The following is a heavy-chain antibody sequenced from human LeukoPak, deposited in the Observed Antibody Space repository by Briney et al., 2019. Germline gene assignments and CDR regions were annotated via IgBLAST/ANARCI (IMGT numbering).Heavy chain of an antibody. J-gene: IGHJ4*02. D-gene: IGHD1-26*01. CDR1: GFTFDDYA. V-gene: IGHV3-9*01. CDR3: AKDIGGSYYAYYFDY. CDR2: ISWNSGSI. Sequence: GGSLRLSCAASGFTFDDYAMHWVRQAPGKGLEWVSGISWNSGSIGYADSVKGRFTISRDNAKNSLYLQMNSPRAEDTALYYCAKDIGGSYYAYYFDYWGQGTLVTVSS.